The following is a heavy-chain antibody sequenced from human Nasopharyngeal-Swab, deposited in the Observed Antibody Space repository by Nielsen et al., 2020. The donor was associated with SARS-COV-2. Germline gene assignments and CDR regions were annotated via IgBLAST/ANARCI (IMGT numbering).Heavy chain of an antibody. D-gene: IGHD3-16*01. Sequence: SDTLSLTCTVSGGSISSGSYYWSWIRQPAGKGLEWIGRIYTDGTTNYISSLKSRVTISLDTSKNQFSLKLSSVTAADTAVYYCARWPGGVGDAIDSWGPGTMVTVSS. CDR2: IYTDGTT. CDR3: ARWPGGVGDAIDS. CDR1: GGSISSGSYY. J-gene: IGHJ3*02. V-gene: IGHV4-61*02.